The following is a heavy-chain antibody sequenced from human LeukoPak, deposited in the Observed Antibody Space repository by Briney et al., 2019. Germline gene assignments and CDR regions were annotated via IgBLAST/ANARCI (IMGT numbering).Heavy chain of an antibody. J-gene: IGHJ4*02. Sequence: GRSLRLSCAASGFTFSSYAMHWVRQAPGKGLEWVAVISYDGSNKYYADSVTGRFTISRDNSKNTLYLQMNSLRAEDTAVYYCASTSMITMIVTPAGGDYFDYWGQGTLVTVSS. V-gene: IGHV3-30-3*01. CDR1: GFTFSSYA. CDR2: ISYDGSNK. D-gene: IGHD3-22*01. CDR3: ASTSMITMIVTPAGGDYFDY.